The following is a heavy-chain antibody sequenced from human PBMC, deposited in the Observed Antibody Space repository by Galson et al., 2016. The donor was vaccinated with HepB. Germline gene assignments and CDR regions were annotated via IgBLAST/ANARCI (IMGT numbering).Heavy chain of an antibody. CDR3: AVGGHVDY. CDR1: GFTVSSDY. J-gene: IGHJ4*02. V-gene: IGHV3-48*01. D-gene: IGHD1-26*01. CDR2: ISSGSSAI. Sequence: SLRLSCAASGFTVSSDYMNWVRQAPGKGLEWVSYISSGSSAIYYADSVKGRFTISRDNAKNTLYLQMNSLRVDDTAVYYCAVGGHVDYCGQGTLVTVSS.